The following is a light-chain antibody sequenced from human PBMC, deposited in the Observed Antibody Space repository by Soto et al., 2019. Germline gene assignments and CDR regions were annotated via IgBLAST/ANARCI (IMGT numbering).Light chain of an antibody. CDR3: QQYSSSRWT. CDR1: QSVSTTY. Sequence: EMVLTQSPGTLSLSPGERATLSCRASQSVSTTYLAWYQQKPGQAPMLLIYGASSRATGIPDRFSGSGSGTDCTITISRREPEDFAVYYCQQYSSSRWTFGPGTKVEIK. J-gene: IGKJ1*01. V-gene: IGKV3-20*01. CDR2: GAS.